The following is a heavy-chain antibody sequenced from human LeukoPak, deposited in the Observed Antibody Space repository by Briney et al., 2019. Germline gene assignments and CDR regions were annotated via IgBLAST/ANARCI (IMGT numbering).Heavy chain of an antibody. D-gene: IGHD2-15*01. Sequence: GGSLRLSCAASGFTFSSYAMSWVRQAPGKGLEWVSAISGSGGSTYYADSVKGRLTISRDNSKNTLYLQMNSLRAEDTAVYYCARDDLGYCSGGSCLPDYWGQGTLVTVSS. CDR2: ISGSGGST. V-gene: IGHV3-23*01. CDR3: ARDDLGYCSGGSCLPDY. J-gene: IGHJ4*02. CDR1: GFTFSSYA.